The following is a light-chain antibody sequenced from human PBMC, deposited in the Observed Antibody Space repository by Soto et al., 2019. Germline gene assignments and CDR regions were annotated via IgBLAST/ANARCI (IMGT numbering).Light chain of an antibody. CDR2: DNN. CDR3: GTWDSSLSAGGV. Sequence: QSVLTQPPSVSAAPGQKVTISGSGSSSNIGNTYVSWYQQLPGTAPKLLIYDNNKRPSGIPDRFSGSKSGTSATLGITGLQTGDEADYYCGTWDSSLSAGGVFGGGTQLTVL. V-gene: IGLV1-51*01. J-gene: IGLJ2*01. CDR1: SSNIGNTY.